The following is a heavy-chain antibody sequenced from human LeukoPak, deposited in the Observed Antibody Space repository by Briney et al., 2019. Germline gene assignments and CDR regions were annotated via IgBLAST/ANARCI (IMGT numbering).Heavy chain of an antibody. CDR3: ARELRVDYFDY. Sequence: PSETLSLTCTVSNGSISTYYWSWIRQPLGKGLEWIGHIYHSGTTIYNPTLKSRVTMSVDTSKNQFSLKLSSVTAADTAVYYCARELRVDYFDYWGQGTLVTVSS. CDR2: IYHSGTT. CDR1: NGSISTYY. V-gene: IGHV4-59*01. J-gene: IGHJ4*02. D-gene: IGHD5-12*01.